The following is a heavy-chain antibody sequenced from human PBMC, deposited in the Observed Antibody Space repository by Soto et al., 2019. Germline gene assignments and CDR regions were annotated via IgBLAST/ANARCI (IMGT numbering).Heavy chain of an antibody. CDR3: ARAGAVACTVY. CDR1: GGSVSSGSYY. CDR2: IYYSGST. J-gene: IGHJ4*02. D-gene: IGHD6-19*01. Sequence: PSETLSLTCTVSGGSVSSGSYYWSWIRQPPGKGLEWIGYIYYSGSTNYNPSLKSRVTISVDTSKNQFSLKLSSVTAADTAVYFCARAGAVACTVYSGQGPLVSVFS. V-gene: IGHV4-61*01.